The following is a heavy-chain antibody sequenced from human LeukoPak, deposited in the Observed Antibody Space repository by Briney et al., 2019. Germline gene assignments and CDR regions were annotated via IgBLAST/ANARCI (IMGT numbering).Heavy chain of an antibody. CDR3: ANTITMIVVGGGGYDY. D-gene: IGHD3-22*01. J-gene: IGHJ4*02. Sequence: GGSLRLPCAASGFTFDDYGMSWVRQAPGKGLEWVSGISWNGGSTVYADSVKGRFTISRDNAKNSLYLQMNSLRAEDTAVYYCANTITMIVVGGGGYDYWGQGTLVTVSS. CDR2: ISWNGGST. CDR1: GFTFDDYG. V-gene: IGHV3-20*04.